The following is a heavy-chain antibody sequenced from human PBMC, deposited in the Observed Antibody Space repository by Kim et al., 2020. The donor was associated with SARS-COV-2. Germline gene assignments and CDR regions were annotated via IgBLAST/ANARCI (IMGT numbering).Heavy chain of an antibody. CDR3: AKDLTERLVGAPYDY. V-gene: IGHV3-23*01. CDR1: GFTFSSYA. Sequence: GSLRLSCAASGFTFSSYAMSWVRQAPGKGLEWVSAISGSGGSTYYADSVKGRFTISRDNSKNTLYLQMNSLRAEDTAVYYCAKDLTERLVGAPYDYWGQGTLVTVSS. D-gene: IGHD1-26*01. J-gene: IGHJ4*02. CDR2: ISGSGGST.